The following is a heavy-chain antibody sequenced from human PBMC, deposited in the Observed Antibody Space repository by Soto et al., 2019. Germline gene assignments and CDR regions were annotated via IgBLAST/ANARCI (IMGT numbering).Heavy chain of an antibody. CDR1: GGSVSSGDYY. Sequence: SETLSLTCTVSGGSVSSGDYYWSWIRQPPGKGLEWIGYIYYSGSTYYNPSLKSRVTISVDTSKNQFSLKLSSVTAADTAVYYCARDPLLDCSSTSCYIGRWFDPWGQGTLVTVSS. V-gene: IGHV4-30-4*01. CDR3: ARDPLLDCSSTSCYIGRWFDP. CDR2: IYYSGST. D-gene: IGHD2-2*02. J-gene: IGHJ5*02.